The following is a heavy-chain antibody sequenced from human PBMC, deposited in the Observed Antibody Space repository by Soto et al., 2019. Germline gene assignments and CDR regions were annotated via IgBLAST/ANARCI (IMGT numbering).Heavy chain of an antibody. CDR3: AKEPGYGDYVTWFDP. D-gene: IGHD4-17*01. CDR1: GFMFGRYG. CDR2: IWDSGNNK. Sequence: LRLSCAASGFMFGRYGMHWVRQAPGKGLEWVAVIWDSGNNKYYADSVKGRFSFSRDNSKNTLDLQMNSLRAEDTAVYYCAKEPGYGDYVTWFDPWGQGTLVTVSS. J-gene: IGHJ5*02. V-gene: IGHV3-33*06.